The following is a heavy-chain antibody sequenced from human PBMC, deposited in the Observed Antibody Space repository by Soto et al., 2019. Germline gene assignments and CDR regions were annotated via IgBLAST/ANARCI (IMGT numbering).Heavy chain of an antibody. CDR1: GGTFSSYA. CDR2: IIPIFGTA. Sequence: SVKVSCKASGGTFSSYAISWVRQAPGQGLEWMGGIIPIFGTANYAQKFQGRVTITADESTSTAYMELSSLRSEDTAVYYCARAGRIAARPFDYWGQGTLVTVSS. D-gene: IGHD6-6*01. J-gene: IGHJ4*02. CDR3: ARAGRIAARPFDY. V-gene: IGHV1-69*13.